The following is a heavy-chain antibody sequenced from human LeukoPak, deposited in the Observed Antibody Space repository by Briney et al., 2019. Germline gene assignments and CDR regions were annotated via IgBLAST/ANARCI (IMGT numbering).Heavy chain of an antibody. CDR1: GLTVSSSY. CDR3: AKDLFSGTFHGSGTYLELDY. CDR2: IYNDGST. V-gene: IGHV3-53*05. J-gene: IGHJ4*02. Sequence: GGSLRLSCAASGLTVSSSYMSWVRQAPGKGLEWVSIIYNDGSTYYADSVKGRFTISRDNSKNTLYLQMNSLRAEDTAVYYCAKDLFSGTFHGSGTYLELDYWGQGTLVTASS. D-gene: IGHD3-10*01.